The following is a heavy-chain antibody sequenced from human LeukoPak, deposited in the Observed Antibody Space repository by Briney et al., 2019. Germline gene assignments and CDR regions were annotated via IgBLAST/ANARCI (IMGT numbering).Heavy chain of an antibody. V-gene: IGHV1-69*06. D-gene: IGHD6-13*01. CDR2: KIPIFGTA. J-gene: IGHJ6*03. CDR3: ARVSSSSWHLTGYMDV. CDR1: GGTFISYS. Sequence: SVKSSCRAFGGTFISYSFCWVRQAPPEEVQWLGGKIPIFGTANYAQKFQGRVTITADKSTSTAYMELSSLRSEDTAVYYCARVSSSSWHLTGYMDVWGKGTTVTASS.